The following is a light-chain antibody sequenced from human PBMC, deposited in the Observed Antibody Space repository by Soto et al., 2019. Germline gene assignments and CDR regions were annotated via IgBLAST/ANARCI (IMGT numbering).Light chain of an antibody. J-gene: IGLJ1*01. CDR2: EVN. V-gene: IGLV2-8*01. CDR1: SSDVGGYNY. CDR3: SSYAGSSNV. Sequence: QSVLTQPSSASWSPGQPVAISCTGTSSDVGGYNYVSWYQQHAGKAPKLMIYEVNKRPSGVPDRFCGSKSGNTASLTVSGLQAEDEADYYCSSYAGSSNVFGTGTKVTVL.